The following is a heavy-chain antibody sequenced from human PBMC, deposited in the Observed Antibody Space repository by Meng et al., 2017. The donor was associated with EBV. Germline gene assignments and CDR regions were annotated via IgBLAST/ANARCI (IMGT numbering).Heavy chain of an antibody. V-gene: IGHV4-61*01. Sequence: AQLRQSGPGLVEPSETLSPTCPVSGASVSGGTFHWSWIRQPPGKELQWIGYIYDGGTTIYNPSLKSRVTIFLDTSRNQFSLGLRSVTTADTAVYYCAKSSSSTPGVVDSWGQGTLVTVSS. D-gene: IGHD2-2*01. CDR1: GASVSGGTFH. CDR2: IYDGGTT. J-gene: IGHJ4*02. CDR3: AKSSSSTPGVVDS.